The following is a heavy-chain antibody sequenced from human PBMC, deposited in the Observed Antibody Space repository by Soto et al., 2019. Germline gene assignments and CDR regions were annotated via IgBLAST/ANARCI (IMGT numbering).Heavy chain of an antibody. V-gene: IGHV3-30*04. D-gene: IGHD6-19*01. CDR3: ARSVNIAVAGTGIDY. Sequence: QVQLVESGGGVVQPGRSLRLSCAASGFTFSSYAMHWVRQAPGKGLEWVAVMSYDGRKIYYADSVKGRFTISRDNSKNTLDTQMISLKVEDTSVYYCARSVNIAVAGTGIDYWGQGTLVTVYS. J-gene: IGHJ4*02. CDR2: MSYDGRKI. CDR1: GFTFSSYA.